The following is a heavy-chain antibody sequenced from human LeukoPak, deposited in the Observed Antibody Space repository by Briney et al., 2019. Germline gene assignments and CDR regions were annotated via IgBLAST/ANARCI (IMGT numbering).Heavy chain of an antibody. CDR1: GGSVSSGSYY. CDR3: ARDRGYSSGWSSRGLYNYGIDV. Sequence: SETLSLTCTVSGGSVSSGSYYWSWIRQPPGKGLEWIGYIYYSGSTNYNPSLQSRVTISVDTSKNQFSLKLSSVTAADTAVYFCARDRGYSSGWSSRGLYNYGIDVWGRGTTVTVSS. V-gene: IGHV4-61*01. D-gene: IGHD6-19*01. J-gene: IGHJ6*02. CDR2: IYYSGST.